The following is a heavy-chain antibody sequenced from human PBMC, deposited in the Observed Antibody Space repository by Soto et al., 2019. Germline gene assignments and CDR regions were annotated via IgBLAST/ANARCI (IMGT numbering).Heavy chain of an antibody. CDR3: AKAIAAAGFDY. D-gene: IGHD6-13*01. J-gene: IGHJ4*02. V-gene: IGHV3-30*18. CDR1: GFTFSSYG. CDR2: ISYDGSNK. Sequence: VQLVESGGGVVQPGRSLRLSCAASGFTFSSYGMHWVRQAPGKGLEWVAVISYDGSNKYYADSVKGRFTISRDNSKNTLHLQMNSLRAEDTAVYYCAKAIAAAGFDYWGQGTLVTVSS.